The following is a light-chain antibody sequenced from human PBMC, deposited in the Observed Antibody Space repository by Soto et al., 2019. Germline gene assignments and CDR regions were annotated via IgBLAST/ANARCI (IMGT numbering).Light chain of an antibody. V-gene: IGKV1-39*01. CDR2: AAS. Sequence: DIQMTQSPSSLSASVGDRVTITCRARQSISSYLNWYQQKPGKAPKLLIYAASSLQSGVPSRFSGSGSGTDFTLTISSLQPEDFATYYCQQSYSTPFITFGPGTKVDIK. CDR3: QQSYSTPFIT. CDR1: QSISSY. J-gene: IGKJ3*01.